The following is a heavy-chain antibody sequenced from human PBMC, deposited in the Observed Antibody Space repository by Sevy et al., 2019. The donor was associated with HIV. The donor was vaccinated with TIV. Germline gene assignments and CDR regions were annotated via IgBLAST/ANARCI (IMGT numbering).Heavy chain of an antibody. J-gene: IGHJ4*02. V-gene: IGHV3-23*01. Sequence: LSLTCAASGFTFGNYAMTWVRQAAGQGLEWVSSISGTGGTTYYADSVKGRFTISRDNSKNTLYIQMNSLRAEDTAVYYCAKDRIEGARKLDYWGQGTLVTVSS. D-gene: IGHD1-26*01. CDR2: ISGTGGTT. CDR1: GFTFGNYA. CDR3: AKDRIEGARKLDY.